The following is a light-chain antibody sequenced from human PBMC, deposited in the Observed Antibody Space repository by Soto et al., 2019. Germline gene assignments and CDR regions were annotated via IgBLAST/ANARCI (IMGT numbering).Light chain of an antibody. V-gene: IGKV1-5*03. CDR1: QSISNL. CDR2: KAS. Sequence: DIQMTQSPSTLSASVGDRVTITCRPSQSISNLLAWYQQKPGRAPTLLIYKASTLQSGVPSRFSGSGSGTEFSLTISSLQPDDSATYYCQQYNTYPLTFGQGTRLEIK. CDR3: QQYNTYPLT. J-gene: IGKJ5*01.